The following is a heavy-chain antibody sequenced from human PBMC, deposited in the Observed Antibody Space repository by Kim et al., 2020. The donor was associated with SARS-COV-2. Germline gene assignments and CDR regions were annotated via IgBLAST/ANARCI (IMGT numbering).Heavy chain of an antibody. V-gene: IGHV4-59*08. D-gene: IGHD3-22*01. CDR2: IYYSGST. Sequence: SETLSLTCTVSGGSISSYYWSWIRQPPGKGLEWIGYIYYSGSTNYNPSLKSRVTISVDTSKNQFSLKLSSVTAADTAVYYCARHIVYYYDSSGYAFDYWGQGTLVTVSS. CDR3: ARHIVYYYDSSGYAFDY. CDR1: GGSISSYY. J-gene: IGHJ4*02.